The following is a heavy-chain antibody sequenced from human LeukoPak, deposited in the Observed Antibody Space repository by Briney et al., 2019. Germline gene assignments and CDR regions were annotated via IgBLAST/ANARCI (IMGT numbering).Heavy chain of an antibody. D-gene: IGHD3-22*01. J-gene: IGHJ4*02. Sequence: PSETLSLTCTVSGGSISSYYWSWIRQPPGKGLEWIGYIYYSGSTNYNPSLKSRVTISVDTSKNQFSLKLSSVTAADTAVYYCARTDDSSGYSXDYXGQGTXVTVSS. CDR2: IYYSGST. CDR3: ARTDDSSGYSXDY. V-gene: IGHV4-59*01. CDR1: GGSISSYY.